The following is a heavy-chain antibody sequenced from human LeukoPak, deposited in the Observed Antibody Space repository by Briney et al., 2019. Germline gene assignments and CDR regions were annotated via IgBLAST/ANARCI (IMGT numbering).Heavy chain of an antibody. CDR3: ASWGGFDGSGSVVDY. Sequence: SQTLSLTCAISGDSVSSNSAAWNWIRQSPSRGLEWLGRTYYRSKWYNDYAVSVKSRITINPDTSKDQFSLQLNSVTPEDTAVYYCASWGGFDGSGSVVDYWGQGTLVTVSS. D-gene: IGHD3-10*01. CDR1: GDSVSSNSAA. CDR2: TYYRSKWYN. J-gene: IGHJ4*02. V-gene: IGHV6-1*01.